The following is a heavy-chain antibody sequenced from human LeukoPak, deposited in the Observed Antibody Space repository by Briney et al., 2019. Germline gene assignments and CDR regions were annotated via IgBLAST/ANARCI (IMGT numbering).Heavy chain of an antibody. Sequence: PGGSLRLSCAASGFIFSDYLMTWVRQAPGKGLGWVAYIKKDGSEQSYVDSVKDRFTVSRDNAKNSLYLQMNSLRAEDTAVYYCARYRSGYYFDSWGQGTLVTVSS. CDR3: ARYRSGYYFDS. D-gene: IGHD6-25*01. V-gene: IGHV3-7*01. CDR2: IKKDGSEQ. J-gene: IGHJ4*02. CDR1: GFIFSDYL.